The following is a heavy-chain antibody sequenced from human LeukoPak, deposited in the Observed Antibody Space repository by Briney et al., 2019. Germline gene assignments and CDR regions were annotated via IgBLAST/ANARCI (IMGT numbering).Heavy chain of an antibody. J-gene: IGHJ5*02. CDR1: GGSFSGYY. Sequence: PSETLSLTCAVYGGSFSGYYWSWIRQPPGKGLEWIGEINHSGSTNYNPSLKSRVTISVDTSKNQFSLKLSSVTAADTAVYYCARDRNYYGSGRRRGWFDPWGQGTLVTVSS. CDR2: INHSGST. CDR3: ARDRNYYGSGRRRGWFDP. D-gene: IGHD3-10*01. V-gene: IGHV4-34*01.